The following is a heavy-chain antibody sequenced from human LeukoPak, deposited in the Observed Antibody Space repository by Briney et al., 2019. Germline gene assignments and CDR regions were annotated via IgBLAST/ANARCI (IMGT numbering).Heavy chain of an antibody. CDR3: ARGGPFEEMAYDFDY. D-gene: IGHD5-24*01. Sequence: GASVKVSCKASGGTFSSYAISWVRQAPGQGLEWMGGIIPIFGTANYAQKFQGRVTITADESTSTAYMELSSLRSEDTAVYYCARGGPFEEMAYDFDYWGQGTLVTVSS. V-gene: IGHV1-69*01. J-gene: IGHJ4*02. CDR2: IIPIFGTA. CDR1: GGTFSSYA.